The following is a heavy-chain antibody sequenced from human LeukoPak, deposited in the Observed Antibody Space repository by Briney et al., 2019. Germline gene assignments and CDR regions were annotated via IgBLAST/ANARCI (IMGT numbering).Heavy chain of an antibody. CDR3: ARVLAAAAPGPYYFDY. Sequence: PSETLSLTCTVSGGSISSYYWSWIRQPAGKGLEWIGRIYTSGSTNYNPSLKRRVTISVDKSKNQFPLKLSSVTAADTAVYYCARVLAAAAPGPYYFDYWGQGTLVTVSS. J-gene: IGHJ4*02. V-gene: IGHV4-4*07. CDR2: IYTSGST. CDR1: GGSISSYY. D-gene: IGHD6-13*01.